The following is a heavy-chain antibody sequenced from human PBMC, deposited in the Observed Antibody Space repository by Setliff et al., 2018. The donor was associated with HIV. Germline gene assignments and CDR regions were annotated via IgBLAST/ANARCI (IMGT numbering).Heavy chain of an antibody. J-gene: IGHJ4*02. D-gene: IGHD3-22*01. Sequence: SVKVSCKASGGTFSSYAISWVRQAPGQGLEWMGGIIPILGIANYAQRFQGKVTITADKSTSTAYMELRSLRSDDTAVYYCARSGYYGSSGEPSYFDYWGQGTLVTVSS. V-gene: IGHV1-69*10. CDR3: ARSGYYGSSGEPSYFDY. CDR1: GGTFSSYA. CDR2: IIPILGIA.